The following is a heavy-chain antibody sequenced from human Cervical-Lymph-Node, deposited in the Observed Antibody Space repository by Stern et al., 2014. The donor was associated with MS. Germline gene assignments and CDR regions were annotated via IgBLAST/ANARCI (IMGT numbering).Heavy chain of an antibody. CDR1: GSSFSDNY. CDR2: INSSGGP. D-gene: IGHD1-1*01. J-gene: IGHJ3*01. CDR3: ARERKVERSARLLVSFDV. Sequence: QVQLQQWGAGLLRPSETLSLTCAVHGSSFSDNYWSWIRQTPGQGLERIGEINSSGGPHYPTSLLRTPTLTVDPSRNQFALKLSSLTAADTAMYYCARERKVERSARLLVSFDVWGQGTLVTVSS. V-gene: IGHV4-34*01.